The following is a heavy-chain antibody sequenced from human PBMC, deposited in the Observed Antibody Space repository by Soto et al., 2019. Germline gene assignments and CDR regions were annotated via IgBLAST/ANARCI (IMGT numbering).Heavy chain of an antibody. D-gene: IGHD6-13*01. Sequence: ASVKVSCKASGYTFTSYYMHWVRQAPGQGLEWMGIINPSGGSTSYAQKFRGRVTMTRDTSTSTVYMELSSLRSEDTAVYYCARGGSSSWFARSFDPWGQGTLVTVSS. J-gene: IGHJ5*02. CDR1: GYTFTSYY. CDR3: ARGGSSSWFARSFDP. V-gene: IGHV1-46*01. CDR2: INPSGGST.